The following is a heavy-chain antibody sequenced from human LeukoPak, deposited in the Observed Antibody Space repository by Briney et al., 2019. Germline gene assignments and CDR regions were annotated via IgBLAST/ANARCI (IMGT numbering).Heavy chain of an antibody. J-gene: IGHJ6*04. Sequence: PSETLSLTCTVSGGSVSSGSYYLSWIRQPPGKGLEWIGYIYYSGSTNYNPSLKSRVTISVDTSKNQFSLKLSSVTAADTAVYYCARDRLAQQLVGYYYYGMDVWGKGTTVTVSS. V-gene: IGHV4-61*01. CDR1: GGSVSSGSYY. D-gene: IGHD6-13*01. CDR3: ARDRLAQQLVGYYYYGMDV. CDR2: IYYSGST.